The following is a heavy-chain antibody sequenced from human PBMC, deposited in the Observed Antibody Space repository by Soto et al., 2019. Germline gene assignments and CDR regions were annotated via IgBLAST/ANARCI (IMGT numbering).Heavy chain of an antibody. J-gene: IGHJ6*02. CDR3: AKDRYSSSAYYYYGMDA. D-gene: IGHD6-6*01. Sequence: EVQLVESGGGLVQPGRSLTLSCAASGFIFDDYAIHWVRQAPGKGLEWVAGISGNSGSLGYADSVTSRFTISRDNAKNSLYLPMNRLRAEDTALYYCAKDRYSSSAYYYYGMDAWGQGTTVTVSS. CDR1: GFIFDDYA. V-gene: IGHV3-9*01. CDR2: ISGNSGSL.